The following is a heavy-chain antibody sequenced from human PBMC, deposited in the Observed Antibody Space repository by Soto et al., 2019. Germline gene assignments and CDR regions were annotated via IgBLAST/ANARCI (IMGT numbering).Heavy chain of an antibody. CDR2: ISGSGGST. J-gene: IGHJ4*02. D-gene: IGHD1-26*01. Sequence: EVQLLESGGGLVQPGGSLRLSCAASAFIFSSYAMSWVRQAPGKGLEWVSAISGSGGSTYYADSVKGRFTISRDNSKNSLYLQMNSLRAEDTAVYFCAKADDNYYGSLDYWGQGILVTVSS. CDR1: AFIFSSYA. CDR3: AKADDNYYGSLDY. V-gene: IGHV3-23*01.